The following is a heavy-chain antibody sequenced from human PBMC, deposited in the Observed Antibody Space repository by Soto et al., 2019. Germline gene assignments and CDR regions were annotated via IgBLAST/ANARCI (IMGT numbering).Heavy chain of an antibody. CDR1: GASINSAAYY. V-gene: IGHV4-31*03. CDR3: ARGPTPSWSSYRFSYFDS. D-gene: IGHD3-16*02. J-gene: IGHJ4*01. CDR2: ISYSGYT. Sequence: ASETLSLTCTVSGASINSAAYYWIWIRQRPGEGLEWIGFISYSGYTFQNPSLKSRLLLSVATSKNQFSLELSFVTAADTAVYYCARGPTPSWSSYRFSYFDSWGPGTLVTVTS.